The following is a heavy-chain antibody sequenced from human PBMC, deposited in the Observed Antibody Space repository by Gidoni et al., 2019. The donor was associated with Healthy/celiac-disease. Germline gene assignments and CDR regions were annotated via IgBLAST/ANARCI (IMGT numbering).Heavy chain of an antibody. J-gene: IGHJ4*02. CDR2: ISYDGSNK. Sequence: QVQLVESGGGVVQPGRSLRLSCAASGFPFSSYGMHWVRQAPGKGLEWVAVISYDGSNKYYADSVKGRFTISRDNSKNTLDLQMNSLRAEDTAVYYCAKGSSGYSPYDYWGQGTLVTVSS. D-gene: IGHD6-19*01. V-gene: IGHV3-30*18. CDR3: AKGSSGYSPYDY. CDR1: GFPFSSYG.